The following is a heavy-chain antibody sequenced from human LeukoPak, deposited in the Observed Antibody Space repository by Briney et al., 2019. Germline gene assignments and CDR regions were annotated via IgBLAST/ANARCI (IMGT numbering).Heavy chain of an antibody. CDR2: IYPNSGGT. J-gene: IGHJ5*02. Sequence: ASVKVSCKASGYTFTDYYMHWVRQAPGQGLEWMGLIYPNSGGTNYAQKLQGRVTMTTDTSTSTAYMELRSLRSDDTAVYYCARITPRGWFGELLGWFDPWGQGTLVTVSS. CDR3: ARITPRGWFGELLGWFDP. CDR1: GYTFTDYY. D-gene: IGHD3-10*01. V-gene: IGHV1-2*02.